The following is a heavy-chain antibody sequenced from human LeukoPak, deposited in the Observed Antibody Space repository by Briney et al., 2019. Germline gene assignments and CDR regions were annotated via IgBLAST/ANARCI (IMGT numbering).Heavy chain of an antibody. V-gene: IGHV1-69*06. CDR2: IIPIFGTA. J-gene: IGHJ5*02. Sequence: SVKVSCKASGGTFSSYAISWVRQAPGQGLEWMGGIIPIFGTANYAQKFQGRVTITADKSTSTAYTELSSLRSEDTAVYYCALRVVVPAANYNWFDPWGQGTLVTVSS. CDR3: ALRVVVPAANYNWFDP. CDR1: GGTFSSYA. D-gene: IGHD2-2*01.